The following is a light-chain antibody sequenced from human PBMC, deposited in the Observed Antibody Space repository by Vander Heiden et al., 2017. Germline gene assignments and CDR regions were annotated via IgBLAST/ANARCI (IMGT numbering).Light chain of an antibody. CDR3: CSYAGSSTLV. Sequence: QSALTQPASVSGSPGQSITISCTGTSSDVGSYNLVSWYQQHPGKAPKLMIYEGSKRPSGVSNRFSGSKSGNTAPLTISGLQAEDEADYYCCSYAGSSTLVFGGGTKLT. CDR1: SSDVGSYNL. J-gene: IGLJ2*01. CDR2: EGS. V-gene: IGLV2-23*01.